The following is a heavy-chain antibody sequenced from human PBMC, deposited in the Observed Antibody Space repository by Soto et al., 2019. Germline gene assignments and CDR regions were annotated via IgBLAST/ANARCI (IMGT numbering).Heavy chain of an antibody. CDR3: AHRHDLGGFDI. V-gene: IGHV2-5*01. CDR2: INWNDDE. CDR1: GFSLNTRAVG. D-gene: IGHD2-15*01. Sequence: QITLKESGPTLVKPTQTLTLTCTFSGFSLNTRAVGVGCIRQATGKALEWLALINWNDDERYSPSLKDRLTITKDTSKNHVVLTMTNIGPVDTATYYCAHRHDLGGFDIWGQGTAVTVSS. J-gene: IGHJ3*02.